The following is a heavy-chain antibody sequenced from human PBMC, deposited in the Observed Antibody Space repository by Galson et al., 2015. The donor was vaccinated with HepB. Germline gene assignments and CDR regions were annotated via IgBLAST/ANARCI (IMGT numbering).Heavy chain of an antibody. J-gene: IGHJ6*02. Sequence: SLRLSCAASGFTFSSYWMSWVRQAPGKGLEWVANIKQDGSEKYYVDSVKGRFTISRDNAKNSLYLQMSSLRAEDTAVYYCAREGGYCSSTSCYYYYYYGMDVWGQGTTVTVSS. V-gene: IGHV3-7*03. CDR1: GFTFSSYW. CDR2: IKQDGSEK. CDR3: AREGGYCSSTSCYYYYYYGMDV. D-gene: IGHD2-2*01.